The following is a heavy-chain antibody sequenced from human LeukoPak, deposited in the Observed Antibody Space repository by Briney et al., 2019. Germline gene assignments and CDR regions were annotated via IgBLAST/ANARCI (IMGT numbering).Heavy chain of an antibody. CDR3: TTYYGSGGYYFYFDY. CDR2: IKSKADGGTT. D-gene: IGHD3-10*01. J-gene: IGHJ4*02. CDR1: GFTFNNAW. V-gene: IGHV3-15*01. Sequence: PGGSLRLSCAASGFTFNNAWMSWVRQAPGKGLEWVGRIKSKADGGTTDYAAPVKGRFTISRDASKNTLYLQMNSLRTEDTAVYYCTTYYGSGGYYFYFDYWGQGTLVTVSS.